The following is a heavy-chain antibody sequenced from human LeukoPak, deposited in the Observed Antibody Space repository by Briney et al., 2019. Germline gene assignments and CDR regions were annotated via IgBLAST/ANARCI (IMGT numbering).Heavy chain of an antibody. CDR1: GGSISSYY. V-gene: IGHV4-59*08. J-gene: IGHJ4*02. Sequence: SETLSLTCTVSGGSISSYYWSWIRQPPGKGLEWTGYIYYSGSTNYNPSLKSRVTISVDTSKNQFSLKLSSVTAADTAVYYCASGEDFWSGYYTLGYWGQGTLVTVSS. D-gene: IGHD3-3*01. CDR3: ASGEDFWSGYYTLGY. CDR2: IYYSGST.